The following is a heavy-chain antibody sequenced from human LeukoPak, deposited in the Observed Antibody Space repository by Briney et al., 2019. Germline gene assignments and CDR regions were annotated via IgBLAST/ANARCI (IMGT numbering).Heavy chain of an antibody. CDR2: IYYSGST. V-gene: IGHV4-39*07. CDR3: ARVKGIAARFNWFDP. CDR1: GFTFSSYS. D-gene: IGHD6-6*01. Sequence: GSLRLSCAAYGFTFSSYSMNWIRQPPGKGLEWIGSIYYSGSTYYNPSLKSRVTISVDTSKNQFSLKLSSVTAADTAVYYCARVKGIAARFNWFDPWGQGTLVTVSS. J-gene: IGHJ5*02.